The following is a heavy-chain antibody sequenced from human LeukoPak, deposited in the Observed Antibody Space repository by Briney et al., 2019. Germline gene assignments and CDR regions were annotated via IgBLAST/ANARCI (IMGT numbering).Heavy chain of an antibody. D-gene: IGHD6-6*01. CDR1: GFTFSSYA. Sequence: GGSLRLSCAASGFTFSSYAMSWVRQAPGKGLEWVSAISGSGGSTYYADSVKGRFTISRDNSKNTLYLQMNSLRAEDTAVYYCAKDSEPNWLDSSSFRFDYWGQGTLVTASS. V-gene: IGHV3-23*01. J-gene: IGHJ4*02. CDR2: ISGSGGST. CDR3: AKDSEPNWLDSSSFRFDY.